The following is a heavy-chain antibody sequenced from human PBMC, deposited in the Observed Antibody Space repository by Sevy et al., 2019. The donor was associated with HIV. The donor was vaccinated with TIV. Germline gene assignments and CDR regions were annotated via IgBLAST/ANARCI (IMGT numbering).Heavy chain of an antibody. V-gene: IGHV3-30*02. CDR3: AKDRGYDFCSGYYYYYYGMDV. CDR1: GFTFSSYG. D-gene: IGHD3-3*01. Sequence: GGSLRLSCAASGFTFSSYGMHWVRQAPGKGLEWVAFIRYDGSNKYYADSVKGRFTISRDNSKNTLYLQMNSLRAEDTAVYYCAKDRGYDFCSGYYYYYYGMDVWGQGTTVTVSS. CDR2: IRYDGSNK. J-gene: IGHJ6*02.